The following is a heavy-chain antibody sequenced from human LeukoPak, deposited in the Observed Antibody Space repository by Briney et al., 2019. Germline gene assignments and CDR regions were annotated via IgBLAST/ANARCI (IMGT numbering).Heavy chain of an antibody. Sequence: PSETLSLTCSVSGGSIRSYYWTWIRQSPGKGLECIGYIYYSGTTKYNPSLKSRITISVDTSKSQFSLKLRSVTAADTAVYFCARDLYIAYYERTGYDAFDIWGQGTMVTVSS. CDR2: IYYSGTT. CDR3: ARDLYIAYYERTGYDAFDI. D-gene: IGHD3-22*01. CDR1: GGSIRSYY. J-gene: IGHJ3*02. V-gene: IGHV4-59*01.